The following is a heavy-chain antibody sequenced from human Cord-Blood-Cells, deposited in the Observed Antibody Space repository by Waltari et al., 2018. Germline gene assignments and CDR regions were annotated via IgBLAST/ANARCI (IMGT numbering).Heavy chain of an antibody. CDR2: MNPNSGNT. D-gene: IGHD1-7*01. J-gene: IGHJ5*02. V-gene: IGHV1-8*01. CDR1: GYTFTSYD. CDR3: ARGITGTNWFDP. Sequence: QVQLVQSGAEVKKPGASVKVSCKASGYTFTSYDINWVRQATGQGLEWTGWMNPNSGNTGYAQKCQCRVTMTRNTSISTAYMELSSLRSEDTAVYYCARGITGTNWFDPWGQGTLVTVSS.